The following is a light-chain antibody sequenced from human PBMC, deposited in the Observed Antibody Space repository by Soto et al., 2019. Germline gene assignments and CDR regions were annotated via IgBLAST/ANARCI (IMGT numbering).Light chain of an antibody. CDR3: AVWDDSLNGPV. V-gene: IGLV1-44*01. Sequence: QSVLTQPASASVTPGQRVTISCSGSTSNIGSNNVNWYRQLPGTAPKLLLFNNERRPSGVPGRVSGSKSGTSASLAISGLQSDDEADYSCAVWDDSLNGPVFGGGTKLTVL. CDR1: TSNIGSNN. CDR2: NNE. J-gene: IGLJ2*01.